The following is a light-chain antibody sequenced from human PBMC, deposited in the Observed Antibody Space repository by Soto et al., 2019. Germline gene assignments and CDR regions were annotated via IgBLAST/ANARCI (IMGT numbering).Light chain of an antibody. V-gene: IGKV3-20*01. CDR1: QIVSSSY. J-gene: IGKJ4*01. CDR3: QQYGRLPLT. Sequence: EIVLTQSPGTLSLSPGKRATLSCMASQIVSSSYLAWYQQKRGQAPRLLIYGASSRATGIPDRFIGTGSGTDLTLTISRLEPEDFAADYCQQYGRLPLTYGGGTKVEIK. CDR2: GAS.